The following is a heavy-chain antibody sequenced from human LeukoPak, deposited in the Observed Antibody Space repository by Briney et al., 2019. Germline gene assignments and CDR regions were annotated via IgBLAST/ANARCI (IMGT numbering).Heavy chain of an antibody. J-gene: IGHJ4*02. CDR1: GGSFSGYY. V-gene: IGHV4-34*01. D-gene: IGHD2-2*01. Sequence: PETLSLTCAVYGGSFSGYYWSWIRQPPGKGLEWIGEINHSGSTNYNPSLKSRVTISVDTSKNQFSLKLSSVTAADTAVYYCARRGRQNCSSTSCYRRYRKDGFDYWGQGTLVTVSS. CDR2: INHSGST. CDR3: ARRGRQNCSSTSCYRRYRKDGFDY.